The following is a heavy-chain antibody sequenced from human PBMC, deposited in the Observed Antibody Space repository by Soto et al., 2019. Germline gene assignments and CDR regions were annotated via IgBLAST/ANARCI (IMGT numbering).Heavy chain of an antibody. J-gene: IGHJ5*02. CDR1: GYTFTSYY. Sequence: QVQLVQSGAEVKKPGASVKVSCKASGYTFTSYYMHWVRQAPGQGLEWMGIINPSGGSTSYAQKFQGRVTMTRDTSTSTVYMGLSSLRSEDTAVYYCARGNSDYYSGYDKGWFDPWGQGTLVTVSS. CDR2: INPSGGST. CDR3: ARGNSDYYSGYDKGWFDP. D-gene: IGHD5-12*01. V-gene: IGHV1-46*03.